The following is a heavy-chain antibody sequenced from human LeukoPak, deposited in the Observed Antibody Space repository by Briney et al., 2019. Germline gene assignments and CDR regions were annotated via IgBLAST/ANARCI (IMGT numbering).Heavy chain of an antibody. CDR2: IYHSGSA. CDR3: ATSGYSSSWLGVFDY. Sequence: SETLSLTCTVSGGSISSGAYYWNWIRQHPGKGLEWIGYIYHSGSAYYNPSLKSRITISVDTSKNHFSLKLSSVTAADTAVYYCATSGYSSSWLGVFDYWGQGTLVAVSS. CDR1: GGSISSGAYY. J-gene: IGHJ4*02. V-gene: IGHV4-31*03. D-gene: IGHD6-13*01.